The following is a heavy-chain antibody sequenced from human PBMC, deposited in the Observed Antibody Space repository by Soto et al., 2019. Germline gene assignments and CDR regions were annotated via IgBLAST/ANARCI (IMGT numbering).Heavy chain of an antibody. J-gene: IGHJ4*02. D-gene: IGHD3-22*01. CDR2: LYYGRSA. CDR3: ALRSMAVVPEY. V-gene: IGHV4-59*01. Sequence: QVQLQESGPGLVKPSETLSLTCAVSGDSISGYYCMWIRQPPGKGLESIGYLYYGRSANYNPSLKSRVTVSVDTSTNQCSLTLSSMTAADTAVYYCALRSMAVVPEYWGQGTLVTVSS. CDR1: GDSISGYY.